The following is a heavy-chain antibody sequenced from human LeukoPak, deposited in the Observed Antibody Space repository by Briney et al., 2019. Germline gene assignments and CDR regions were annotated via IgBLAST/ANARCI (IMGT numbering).Heavy chain of an antibody. Sequence: GGSLRLSCAASGFTFDDYAMHWVRQAPGKGLEWVSGISWNSGSIGYADSVKGRFTISRDDSKNTLYLQMNSLRAEDTAVYYCARESAVCYGSGSYYSKGYFDYWGQGTLVTVSS. D-gene: IGHD3-10*01. CDR1: GFTFDDYA. CDR2: ISWNSGSI. J-gene: IGHJ4*02. CDR3: ARESAVCYGSGSYYSKGYFDY. V-gene: IGHV3-9*01.